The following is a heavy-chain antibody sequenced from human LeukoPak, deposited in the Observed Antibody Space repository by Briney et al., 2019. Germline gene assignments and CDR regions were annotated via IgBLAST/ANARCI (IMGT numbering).Heavy chain of an antibody. J-gene: IGHJ1*01. CDR1: GFTFDDYA. CDR2: ISWNSGSI. Sequence: QSGGSLRLSCAASGFTFDDYAMHWVRQAPGKGLEWVPGISWNSGSIGYADSVKGRFTISRDNAQNSMYLQMNSLRVEDTAVYYCATWGDTTAEYFQRWGQGTLVTVSS. CDR3: ATWGDTTAEYFQR. V-gene: IGHV3-9*01. D-gene: IGHD2-21*02.